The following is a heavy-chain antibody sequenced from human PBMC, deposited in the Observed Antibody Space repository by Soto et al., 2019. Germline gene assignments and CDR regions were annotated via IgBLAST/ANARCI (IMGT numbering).Heavy chain of an antibody. V-gene: IGHV1-8*01. Sequence: ASVKVSCKASGSTFSTLDLNWVRQAPGQGLDWMGWMHANTGLTGHAQKFQGRLSMTRDTSISTAYMELSSLRADDTAVYYCARYIFGQGFISWGQGNLVTVS. CDR2: MHANTGLT. J-gene: IGHJ4*02. CDR1: GSTFSTLD. CDR3: ARYIFGQGFIS. D-gene: IGHD3-10*01.